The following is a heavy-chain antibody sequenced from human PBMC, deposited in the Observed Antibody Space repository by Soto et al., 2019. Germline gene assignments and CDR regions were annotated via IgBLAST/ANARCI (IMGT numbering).Heavy chain of an antibody. V-gene: IGHV1-3*01. D-gene: IGHD2-15*01. CDR2: INAGNGNT. CDR3: ARESCSGGSCYLYFDY. J-gene: IGHJ4*02. CDR1: GYTFTSYA. Sequence: ASVKVSCKASGYTFTSYAMHWVRQAPEQRLEWMGWINAGNGNTKYSQKFQGRVTITRDTSASTAHMELSSLRSEDTAVYYCARESCSGGSCYLYFDYWGQGTLVTVSS.